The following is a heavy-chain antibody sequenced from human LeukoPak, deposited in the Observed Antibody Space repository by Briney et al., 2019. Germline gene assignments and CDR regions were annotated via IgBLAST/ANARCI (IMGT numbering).Heavy chain of an antibody. CDR1: GGSISNYY. CDR2: ISYSGST. CDR3: ARVHYFDSSGYYSSTYYYYMDV. J-gene: IGHJ6*03. Sequence: PSETLSLTCTVSGGSISNYYWTWIRQPPGKGLEWIGYISYSGSTKDNPSLKSRVTISIDTSKKQFSLKLSSVTAADTAVYYCARVHYFDSSGYYSSTYYYYMDVWGKGTTVTVSS. D-gene: IGHD3-22*01. V-gene: IGHV4-59*01.